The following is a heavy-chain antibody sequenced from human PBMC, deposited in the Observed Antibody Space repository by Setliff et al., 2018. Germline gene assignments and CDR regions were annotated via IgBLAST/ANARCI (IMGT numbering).Heavy chain of an antibody. CDR2: IKQDGSEK. CDR1: GFTFSSYW. D-gene: IGHD6-19*01. V-gene: IGHV3-7*03. CDR3: ARESSGWYAPFDY. J-gene: IGHJ4*02. Sequence: LRLSCAASGFTFSSYWMSWVRQAPGKGLEWVANIKQDGSEKYYVDSVKGRFTISRDNAKNSLYLQMNSLRAEDTAVYYCARESSGWYAPFDYWGQGTLVTVSS.